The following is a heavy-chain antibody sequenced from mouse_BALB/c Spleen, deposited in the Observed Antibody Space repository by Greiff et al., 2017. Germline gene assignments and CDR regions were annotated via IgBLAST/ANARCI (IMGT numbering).Heavy chain of an antibody. D-gene: IGHD2-3*01. V-gene: IGHV1-9*01. J-gene: IGHJ3*01. CDR1: GYTFSSYW. CDR3: QGGGGGYYDWFAY. CDR2: ILPGSGST. Sequence: QVQLQQSGAELMKPGASVKISCKATGYTFSSYWIEWVKQRPGHGLEWIGEILPGSGSTNYNEKFKGKATFTADTSSNTAYMQLSSLTSEDSAVYYCQGGGGGYYDWFAYWGQGTLVTVSA.